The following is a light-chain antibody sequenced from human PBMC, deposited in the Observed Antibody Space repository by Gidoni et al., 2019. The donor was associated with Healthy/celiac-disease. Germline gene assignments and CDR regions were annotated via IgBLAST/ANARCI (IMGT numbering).Light chain of an antibody. Sequence: DISMSQSPSSLSASVGDRVTITCQASQDISNYLNWYQQKPGKAPKLLIYDASNLETGVPSRFSGSGSGTEFTFTISSLQPEDIATYYCQQYDNFLLTFXGXTKVEIK. CDR2: DAS. V-gene: IGKV1-33*01. CDR1: QDISNY. CDR3: QQYDNFLLT. J-gene: IGKJ4*01.